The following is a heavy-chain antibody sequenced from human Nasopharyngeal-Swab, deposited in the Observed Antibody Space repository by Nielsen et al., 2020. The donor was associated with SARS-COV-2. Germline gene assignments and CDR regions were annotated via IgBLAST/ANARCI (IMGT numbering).Heavy chain of an antibody. CDR2: IIPIFGTA. V-gene: IGHV1-69*01. CDR3: ARSRARIQYDFWSGYYYYGMDV. Sequence: WVRQAPGQGLEWMGRIIPIFGTANYAQKFQGRVTITADESTSTAYMELSSLRSEDTAVYYCARSRARIQYDFWSGYYYYGMDVWGQGTTVTVSS. D-gene: IGHD3-3*01. J-gene: IGHJ6*02.